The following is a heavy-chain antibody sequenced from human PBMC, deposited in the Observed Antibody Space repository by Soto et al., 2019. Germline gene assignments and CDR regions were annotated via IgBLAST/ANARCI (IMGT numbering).Heavy chain of an antibody. V-gene: IGHV3-23*01. CDR1: GFTFSSYA. D-gene: IGHD6-19*01. Sequence: PGGSLRLSCAASGFTFSSYAMSWVRQAPGKGLEWVSAISGSGGSTYYADSVKGRFTISRDNSKNTLYLQMNSLRAEDTAVYYLGKPARGWYSETDYWGQGTLVTVSS. J-gene: IGHJ4*02. CDR3: GKPARGWYSETDY. CDR2: ISGSGGST.